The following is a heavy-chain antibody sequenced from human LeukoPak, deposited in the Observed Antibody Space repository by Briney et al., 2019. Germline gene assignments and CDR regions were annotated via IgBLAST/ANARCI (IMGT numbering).Heavy chain of an antibody. V-gene: IGHV3-15*01. J-gene: IGHJ3*02. CDR1: GFTFSNAW. D-gene: IGHD3-22*01. Sequence: PGGSLRLSCAASGFTFSNAWMSWVRQAPGKGLEWVGRIKSKTDGGTTDYAAPVKGRFTISRDDSKNTLYLQMNSLKTEDTAVYYCTTLRITMIVVVTADDAFDIWGQGTMVTVSS. CDR3: TTLRITMIVVVTADDAFDI. CDR2: IKSKTDGGTT.